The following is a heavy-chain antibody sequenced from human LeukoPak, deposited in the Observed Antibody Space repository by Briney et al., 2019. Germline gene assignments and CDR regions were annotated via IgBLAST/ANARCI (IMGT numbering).Heavy chain of an antibody. CDR1: GYSFTYYP. D-gene: IGHD2-15*01. CDR2: ISTSTGNP. CDR3: ARGSGGLIEDF. Sequence: ASVKVSCKASGYSFTYYPLNWVRQAPGQGLEWMGWISTSTGNPTYAQGFTGRFVFSLDTSVSTAYLQISNLKADDTAVYYCARGSGGLIEDFWGQGTLVTVSS. V-gene: IGHV7-4-1*02. J-gene: IGHJ4*02.